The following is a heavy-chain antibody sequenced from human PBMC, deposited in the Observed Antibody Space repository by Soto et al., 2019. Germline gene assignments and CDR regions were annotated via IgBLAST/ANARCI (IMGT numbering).Heavy chain of an antibody. V-gene: IGHV4-4*02. J-gene: IGHJ4*02. CDR3: ARGYSSSWYDPEYYFDY. CDR1: GGSISSSNW. Sequence: SETLSLTCAVSGGSISSSNWWSWVRQPPGKGLEWIGEIYHSGSTNYNPSLKSRVTISVDKSKNQFSLKLSSVTAADTAVYYCARGYSSSWYDPEYYFDYWGQGTLVTVSS. D-gene: IGHD6-13*01. CDR2: IYHSGST.